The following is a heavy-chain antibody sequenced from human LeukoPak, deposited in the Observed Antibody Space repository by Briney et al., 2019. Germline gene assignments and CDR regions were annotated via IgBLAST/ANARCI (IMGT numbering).Heavy chain of an antibody. Sequence: PGGSLRLSCAASGFTFSSYGMHWVRQAPGKGLEWVAFIRYDGSNKYYADSVKGRFTISRDNAKNSLYLQMNSLRAEDTAVYYCARDPLIAAAGKFDYWGQGTLVTVSS. CDR2: IRYDGSNK. V-gene: IGHV3-30*02. CDR3: ARDPLIAAAGKFDY. D-gene: IGHD6-13*01. J-gene: IGHJ4*02. CDR1: GFTFSSYG.